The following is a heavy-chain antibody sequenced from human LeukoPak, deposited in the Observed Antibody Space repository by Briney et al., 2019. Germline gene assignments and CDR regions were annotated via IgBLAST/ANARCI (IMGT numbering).Heavy chain of an antibody. J-gene: IGHJ5*02. CDR3: AGAGAVAGVVWSAP. V-gene: IGHV4-30-2*01. CDR2: IYHSGST. Sequence: PSETLSLTCAVSGGSISSGGYSWSWIRQPPGKGLEWIGYIYHSGSTYYNPSLKSRVTISVDRSKNQFSLKLSSVTAADTAVYYCAGAGAVAGVVWSAPGGKETLVPVPS. D-gene: IGHD6-19*01. CDR1: GGSISSGGYS.